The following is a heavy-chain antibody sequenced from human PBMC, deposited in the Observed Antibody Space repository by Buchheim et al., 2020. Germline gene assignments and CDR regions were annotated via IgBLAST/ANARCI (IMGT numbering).Heavy chain of an antibody. V-gene: IGHV4-31*03. CDR1: GGSISTGGNY. J-gene: IGHJ6*02. CDR2: IYYSGST. D-gene: IGHD2-2*01. CDR3: ARDYDIVVVPAAIRSLYGMDV. Sequence: QVQLQESGPGLVKPSQTLPLTCTVSGGSISTGGNYWSWIRQHPGKGLEWIGYIYYSGSTYYNPSLKSRVTMSVDKSKNQFSLKLSSVTAADTAVYYCARDYDIVVVPAAIRSLYGMDVWGQGTT.